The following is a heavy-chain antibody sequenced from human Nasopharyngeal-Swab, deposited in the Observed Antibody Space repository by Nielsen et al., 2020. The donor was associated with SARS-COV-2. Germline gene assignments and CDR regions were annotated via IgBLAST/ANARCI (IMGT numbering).Heavy chain of an antibody. CDR2: ISSSTI. J-gene: IGHJ4*02. Sequence: GESLKISCAASGFTFSSYSMNWVRQAPGKGLEWVSYISSSTIYYADSVKGRFTISRDNAKNSLYLQMNSLRDEDTAVYYCAREDSNPYYDILTGSYYFDYWGQGTLVTVSS. CDR1: GFTFSSYS. D-gene: IGHD3-9*01. CDR3: AREDSNPYYDILTGSYYFDY. V-gene: IGHV3-48*02.